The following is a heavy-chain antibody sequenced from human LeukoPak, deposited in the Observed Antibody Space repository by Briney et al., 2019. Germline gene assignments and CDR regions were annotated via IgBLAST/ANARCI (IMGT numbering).Heavy chain of an antibody. D-gene: IGHD2-2*01. Sequence: PGKSLRLSCAASGFIFSSYDMHWVRQAPGKGLEWVAVISHDGSSKFYADSVKGRFTISRDNAKNSLYLQMNSLRDEDTAVYYCARGGYCSSTSCPSRYNWFDPWGQGTLVTVSS. CDR1: GFIFSSYD. V-gene: IGHV3-30*12. CDR3: ARGGYCSSTSCPSRYNWFDP. CDR2: ISHDGSSK. J-gene: IGHJ5*02.